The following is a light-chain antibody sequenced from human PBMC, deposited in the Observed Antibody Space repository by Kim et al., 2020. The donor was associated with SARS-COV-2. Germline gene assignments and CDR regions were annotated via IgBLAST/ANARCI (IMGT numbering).Light chain of an antibody. CDR3: SSYAGSKNV. CDR2: DVS. J-gene: IGLJ1*01. V-gene: IGLV2-8*01. Sequence: QSALTQPRSASGSPGQSVTISCTGTSSDVGGYNYVSWYQQHPGQAPKLMIYDVSKRPSGVPDRFSGSKSGYTASLTVSGLQAEDEADYYCSSYAGSKNVFGTGTKVTVL. CDR1: SSDVGGYNY.